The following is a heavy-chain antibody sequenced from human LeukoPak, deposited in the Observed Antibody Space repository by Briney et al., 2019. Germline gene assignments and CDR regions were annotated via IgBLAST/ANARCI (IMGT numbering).Heavy chain of an antibody. CDR1: GFTFSSYA. CDR2: ISSNGGGT. Sequence: GGSLRLSCAASGFTFSSYAMHWVRQAPGKGLEYVSGISSNGGGTYYANSVKGRFSIFRDNSKNTLYLQMGGLRAEDMAVYYCAARYCDSTICYGFDPWGQGTLVSVSS. CDR3: AARYCDSTICYGFDP. J-gene: IGHJ5*02. D-gene: IGHD2-2*01. V-gene: IGHV3-64*01.